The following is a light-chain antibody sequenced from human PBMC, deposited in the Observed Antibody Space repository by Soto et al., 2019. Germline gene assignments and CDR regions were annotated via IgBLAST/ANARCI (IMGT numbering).Light chain of an antibody. CDR1: QSVSSD. CDR3: QQYNNWPPVT. J-gene: IGKJ4*01. CDR2: GAS. Sequence: EIVMTQSPATLSVSPGDRATLSCRASQSVSSDLAWYQQKPGRAPRLLIYGASTRATGIAARFSGSGSGTDFTLTFSSLQPEDFAVYYCQQYNNWPPVTFGGGTKV. V-gene: IGKV3-15*01.